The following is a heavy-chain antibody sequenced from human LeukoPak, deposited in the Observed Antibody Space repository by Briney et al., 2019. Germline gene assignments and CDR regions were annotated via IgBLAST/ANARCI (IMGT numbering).Heavy chain of an antibody. V-gene: IGHV5-51*01. Sequence: GESLKISCKISGDRLTNNWIGWVRQVPGKGLEWMGIIYPGDSDTRYSPSFQGQVTISADKSISTAYLQWSSLKASDTAMYYCARHVGNVRDGYNFGPDYWGQGTLVTVSS. CDR3: ARHVGNVRDGYNFGPDY. CDR2: IYPGDSDT. J-gene: IGHJ4*02. CDR1: GDRLTNNW. D-gene: IGHD5-24*01.